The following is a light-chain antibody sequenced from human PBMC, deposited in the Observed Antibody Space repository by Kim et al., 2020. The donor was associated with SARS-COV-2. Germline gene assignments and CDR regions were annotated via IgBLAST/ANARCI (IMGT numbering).Light chain of an antibody. CDR2: QDS. CDR1: KLGYKY. CDR3: QAWDSSTVV. J-gene: IGLJ2*01. Sequence: SVSPGQTASITCSGDKLGYKYACWYQQKPGQSPVLVIYQDSKRPSGIPERFSGSNSGSTATLTISGTQAMDEADYYCQAWDSSTVVFGGGTQLTVL. V-gene: IGLV3-1*01.